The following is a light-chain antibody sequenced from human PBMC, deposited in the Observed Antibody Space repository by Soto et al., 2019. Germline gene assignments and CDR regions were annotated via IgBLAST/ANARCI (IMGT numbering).Light chain of an antibody. CDR1: QGSSNY. CDR2: AAS. J-gene: IGKJ3*01. Sequence: DIQMTQSPSSLSASVGDRVTITCRASQGSSNYFAWYQQKPGKVPKLLIYAASTLQAGVTSRFSGSGSGTDFTLTISSLQPEDVAAYYGQTYNSAPFTFGPGTKVDIK. CDR3: QTYNSAPFT. V-gene: IGKV1-27*01.